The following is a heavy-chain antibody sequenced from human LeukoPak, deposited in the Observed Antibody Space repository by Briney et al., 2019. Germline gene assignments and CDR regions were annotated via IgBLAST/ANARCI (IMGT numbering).Heavy chain of an antibody. CDR3: AKGGSTAAGTVDY. V-gene: IGHV3-30*18. CDR2: ISYDGSNK. D-gene: IGHD6-13*01. Sequence: GGSLRLSCAASGFTFSSYGMHWVRQAPGKGLEWVAVISYDGSNKYYADSVKGRFTISRDNSKNTLNLQMNSLRAEDTAVCYCAKGGSTAAGTVDYWGQGTLVTVSS. J-gene: IGHJ4*02. CDR1: GFTFSSYG.